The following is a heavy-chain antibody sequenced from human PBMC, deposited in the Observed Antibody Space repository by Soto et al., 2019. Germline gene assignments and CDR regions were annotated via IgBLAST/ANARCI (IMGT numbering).Heavy chain of an antibody. CDR3: ARDRREDDSSGYDFQTPYYYYYGMDV. Sequence: ASVKVSCKASGYTFSTYYMHWVRQAPGQGLEWMGIINPSGGSTSYAQKFQGRVTMTRDTSTSTVYMELSSLRSEDTAVYYCARDRREDDSSGYDFQTPYYYYYGMDVWGQGTTVTVSS. D-gene: IGHD3-22*01. CDR1: GYTFSTYY. CDR2: INPSGGST. J-gene: IGHJ6*02. V-gene: IGHV1-46*01.